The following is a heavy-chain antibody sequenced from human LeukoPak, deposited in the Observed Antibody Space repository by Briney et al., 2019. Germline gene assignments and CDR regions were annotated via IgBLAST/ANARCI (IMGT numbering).Heavy chain of an antibody. J-gene: IGHJ5*02. V-gene: IGHV1-2*02. CDR1: GYTFTGYY. CDR2: INPNSGAT. Sequence: ASVKVSCKASGYTFTGYYIHWVRQAPGQGLQWMGWINPNSGATNYAQKFQGRVTMTRDTSISTAYMELTRLRSDDTAVYYCARSGSYYFMWFDPWGQGTLVTVSS. D-gene: IGHD1-26*01. CDR3: ARSGSYYFMWFDP.